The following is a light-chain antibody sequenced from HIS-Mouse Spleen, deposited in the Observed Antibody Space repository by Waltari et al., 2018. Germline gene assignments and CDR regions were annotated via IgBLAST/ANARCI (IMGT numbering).Light chain of an antibody. CDR2: AVS. Sequence: QSALTQPASVSGSTGQSITISCTGTRSDVGGYNSVSWYQQHPGKPPKLIIYAVSNRPSGVSNRFSGSKSGNTASLTISGLQAEDEADYYCSSYTSSSTPYVFGTGTKVTVL. V-gene: IGLV2-14*01. J-gene: IGLJ1*01. CDR3: SSYTSSSTPYV. CDR1: RSDVGGYNS.